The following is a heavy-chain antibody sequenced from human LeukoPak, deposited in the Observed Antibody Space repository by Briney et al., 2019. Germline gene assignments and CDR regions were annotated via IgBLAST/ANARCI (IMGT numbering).Heavy chain of an antibody. CDR3: ARVSCSGGNCYFDY. Sequence: SETLSLTCTASGGSISGYYWSWIRQPPGKGLECLGYIYHSGSTNYNPSLKSRVAQSVDTSKSQFSLKLRSVTAADTAVYYCARVSCSGGNCYFDYWGQGTLVTVSS. CDR1: GGSISGYY. CDR2: IYHSGST. D-gene: IGHD2-15*01. V-gene: IGHV4-59*01. J-gene: IGHJ4*02.